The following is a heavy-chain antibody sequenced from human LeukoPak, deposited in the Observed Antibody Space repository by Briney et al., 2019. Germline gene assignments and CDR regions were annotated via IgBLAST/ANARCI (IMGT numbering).Heavy chain of an antibody. Sequence: GASVKVSCKASGYTFTGYYMHWVRQAPGQGLEWMGWINPNSGGTNYAQKFQGRVTMTRDTSISTAYMELSRLRSDDTAVYYCARAVRSIYKVLNWFDPWGQGTLVTVSS. CDR3: ARAVRSIYKVLNWFDP. D-gene: IGHD5/OR15-5a*01. CDR2: INPNSGGT. CDR1: GYTFTGYY. J-gene: IGHJ5*02. V-gene: IGHV1-2*02.